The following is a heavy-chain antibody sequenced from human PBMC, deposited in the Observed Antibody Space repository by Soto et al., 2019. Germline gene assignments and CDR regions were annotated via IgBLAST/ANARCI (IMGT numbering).Heavy chain of an antibody. CDR1: GGSIDYYY. V-gene: IGHV4-59*01. Sequence: QVQLQESGPGLVKSSETLSLTCTVSGGSIDYYYWCWIRQPPGKGLKWIGCVSDSGSNNYNPSLRRRVTNSGDTSNNQFSLNVDSVTAADTALYYSARDSTSWFPYHGMDVGGQGTTVTVSS. CDR2: VSDSGSN. D-gene: IGHD6-13*01. J-gene: IGHJ6*02. CDR3: ARDSTSWFPYHGMDV.